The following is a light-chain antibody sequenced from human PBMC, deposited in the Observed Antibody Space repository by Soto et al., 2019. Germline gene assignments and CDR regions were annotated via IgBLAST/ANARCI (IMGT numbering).Light chain of an antibody. J-gene: IGLJ1*01. Sequence: QSALTQPRSVSGSPGQSVTISCTGTSNDVGRYIHVSWYQQHPGKAPKLMIYDVSKRPSGVPDRFSGSKSGNTASLTISGLQAEDEADYYCCSFAGTPYVFGTGTKLTVL. V-gene: IGLV2-11*01. CDR1: SNDVGRYIH. CDR3: CSFAGTPYV. CDR2: DVS.